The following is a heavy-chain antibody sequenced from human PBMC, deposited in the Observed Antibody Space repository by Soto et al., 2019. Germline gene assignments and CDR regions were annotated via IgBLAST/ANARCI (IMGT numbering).Heavy chain of an antibody. CDR2: MNPNSGNT. Sequence: QVQLVQSGAEVKKPGASVKVSCKASGYTFTSYDINWVRQATGQGLEWMGWMNPNSGNTGYAQNFQGRVTITADDSTTTAYLELTSLRADDTAVYYCARDKDRLQLGGNYYYILDVWGQGTAITVSS. V-gene: IGHV1-8*01. CDR3: ARDKDRLQLGGNYYYILDV. D-gene: IGHD1-1*01. J-gene: IGHJ6*02. CDR1: GYTFTSYD.